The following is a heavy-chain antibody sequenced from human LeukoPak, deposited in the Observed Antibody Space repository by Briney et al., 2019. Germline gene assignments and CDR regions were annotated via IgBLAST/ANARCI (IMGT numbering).Heavy chain of an antibody. CDR1: GDSISGSYYH. V-gene: IGHV4-39*07. CDR2: IYYSGST. J-gene: IGHJ4*02. CDR3: ARDRHSSSWYEGFDY. Sequence: SETLSLTCTVSGDSISGSYYHWGWIRQSPGKGLEWIGSIYYSGSTYYNPSLKSRVTISVDTSKNQFSLKLSSVTAADTAVYYCARDRHSSSWYEGFDYWGQGTLVTVSS. D-gene: IGHD6-13*01.